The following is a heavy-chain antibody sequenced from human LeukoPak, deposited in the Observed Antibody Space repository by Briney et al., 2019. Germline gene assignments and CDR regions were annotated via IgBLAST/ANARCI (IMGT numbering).Heavy chain of an antibody. J-gene: IGHJ4*02. V-gene: IGHV3-48*01. Sequence: GGSLRLSCAASGFTFSFYSMNWVRQVPGKGLEWVSYISSSSSTIYYADSVKGRFTISRDNAKNSLYLQMNSLRAEDTAVYYCASLSSHYDFWSGSPAYWGQGTLVTVSS. CDR1: GFTFSFYS. CDR2: ISSSSSTI. CDR3: ASLSSHYDFWSGSPAY. D-gene: IGHD3-3*01.